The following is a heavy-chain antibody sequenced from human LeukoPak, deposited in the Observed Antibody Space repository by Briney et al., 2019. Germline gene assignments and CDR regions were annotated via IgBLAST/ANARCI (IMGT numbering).Heavy chain of an antibody. J-gene: IGHJ5*02. D-gene: IGHD4-17*01. CDR1: GFTFSSYW. Sequence: PGGSLRLSCAASGFTFSSYWMHWVRQAPGKGLVWVSRINSDGSSTSYADSVKGRFTISRDNAKNTLYLQMNSLRAEDTAVYYCAREPGDYVWFDPWGQGTLVTVSS. V-gene: IGHV3-74*01. CDR3: AREPGDYVWFDP. CDR2: INSDGSST.